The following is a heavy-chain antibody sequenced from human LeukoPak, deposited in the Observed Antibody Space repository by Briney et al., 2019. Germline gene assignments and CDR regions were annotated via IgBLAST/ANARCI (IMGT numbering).Heavy chain of an antibody. D-gene: IGHD3-3*01. CDR2: INPSGGST. CDR3: ATGIGTLWSGYYHDY. CDR1: GYTFTNFY. Sequence: ASVKVSCKASGYTFTNFYMHWVRQAPGQGLEWMGVINPSGGSTSYAQKFQGRVTISADKSTSTAYMEVSSLRSEDTAVYYCATGIGTLWSGYYHDYWGQGTLVTVSS. J-gene: IGHJ4*02. V-gene: IGHV1-46*01.